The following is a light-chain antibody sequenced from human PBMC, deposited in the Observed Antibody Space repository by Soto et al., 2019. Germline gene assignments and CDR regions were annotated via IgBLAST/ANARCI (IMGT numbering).Light chain of an antibody. J-gene: IGLJ2*01. CDR1: SGHSSYI. V-gene: IGLV4-60*02. CDR3: ETWDSNTVV. Sequence: QSVLTQSSSASASLGSSVKLTCTLSSGHSSYIIAWHQQQPGKAPRYLMKLEGSGSYNKGSGVPDRFSGSSSGADRYLTISNLQFEDEADYYCETWDSNTVVFGGGTMLTVL. CDR2: LEGSGSY.